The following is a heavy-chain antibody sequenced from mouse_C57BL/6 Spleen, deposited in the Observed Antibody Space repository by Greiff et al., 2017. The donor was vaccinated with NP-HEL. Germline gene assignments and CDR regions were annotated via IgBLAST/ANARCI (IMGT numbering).Heavy chain of an antibody. CDR2: ISSGSSTI. Sequence: DVMLVESGGGLVKPGGSLKLSCAASGFTFSDYGMHWVRQAPEKGLEWVAYISSGSSTIYYADTVKGRFTISRDNAKNTLFLQMTSLRSEDTAMYYCAREEVLQAWFAYWGQGTLVTVSA. CDR1: GFTFSDYG. V-gene: IGHV5-17*01. CDR3: AREEVLQAWFAY. D-gene: IGHD2-14*01. J-gene: IGHJ3*01.